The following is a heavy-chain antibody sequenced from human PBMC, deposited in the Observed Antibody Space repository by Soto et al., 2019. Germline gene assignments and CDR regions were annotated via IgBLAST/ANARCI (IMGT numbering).Heavy chain of an antibody. Sequence: GGSLRLSCAAPGFTFSSHAMSWVRQGSGKGLEGVSTISGCDGRTYSTDSVKGRFTLSRGNSRNPADLQMNSLRVEGTAGYYCAYAVSKYALMALFDYWGRGTLVTVSS. CDR3: AYAVSKYALMALFDY. CDR2: ISGCDGRT. CDR1: GFTFSSHA. V-gene: IGHV3-23*01. J-gene: IGHJ4*02. D-gene: IGHD2-2*01.